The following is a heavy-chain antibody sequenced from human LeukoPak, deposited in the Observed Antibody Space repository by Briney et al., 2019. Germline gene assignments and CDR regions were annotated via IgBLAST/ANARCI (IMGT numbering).Heavy chain of an antibody. CDR3: ARVRYYYDSSLNWFDP. J-gene: IGHJ5*02. CDR1: GYTFTGYG. D-gene: IGHD3-22*01. Sequence: ASVKVSCKASGYTFTGYGISWVRQAPGQGLEWMGWISAYNGNTNYAQKLQGRVTMTTDTSTSTAYMELRSLRSDDTAVYYCARVRYYYDSSLNWFDPWGQGTLVTVSS. CDR2: ISAYNGNT. V-gene: IGHV1-18*01.